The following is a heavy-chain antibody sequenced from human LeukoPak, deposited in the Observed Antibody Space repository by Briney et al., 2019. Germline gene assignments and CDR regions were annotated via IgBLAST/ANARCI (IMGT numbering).Heavy chain of an antibody. D-gene: IGHD2-2*01. CDR1: GYTFTSYG. Sequence: EASVKVSCKASGYTFTSYGISWVRQAPGQGLEWMGWISAYNGNTNYAQKFQGRVTVTRDTSISTAYMELSRLRSDDTAVYYCARVLRVPAAHKAFDIWGQGTMVTVSS. V-gene: IGHV1-18*01. CDR2: ISAYNGNT. J-gene: IGHJ3*02. CDR3: ARVLRVPAAHKAFDI.